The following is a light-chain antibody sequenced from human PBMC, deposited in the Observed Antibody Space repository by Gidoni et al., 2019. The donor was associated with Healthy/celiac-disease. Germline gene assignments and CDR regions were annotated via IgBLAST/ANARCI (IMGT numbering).Light chain of an antibody. CDR1: QSSSSW. J-gene: IGKJ2*01. CDR3: QHYKSYLYT. V-gene: IGKV1-5*03. CDR2: KAS. Sequence: DIHMTQSPSTLSASVGDRVTITCRASQSSSSWFAWYQQTPEKAPTLLIYKASDFTTGVPSRCSGSGSATEFTLTISSLQPDDFATYYCQHYKSYLYTFGQGTKLEI.